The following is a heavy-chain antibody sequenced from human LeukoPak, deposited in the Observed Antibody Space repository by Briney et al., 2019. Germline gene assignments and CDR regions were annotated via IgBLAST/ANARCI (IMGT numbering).Heavy chain of an antibody. J-gene: IGHJ4*02. CDR2: ISAYNGNT. CDR3: ARDLGTTVTTYY. Sequence: ASVKVSCKASGGTFSSYTISWVRQAPGQGLEWMGWISAYNGNTNYAQKLQGRVTMTTDTSTSTAYMELRSLRSDDTAVYYCARDLGTTVTTYYWGQGTLVTVSS. CDR1: GGTFSSYT. D-gene: IGHD4-17*01. V-gene: IGHV1-18*01.